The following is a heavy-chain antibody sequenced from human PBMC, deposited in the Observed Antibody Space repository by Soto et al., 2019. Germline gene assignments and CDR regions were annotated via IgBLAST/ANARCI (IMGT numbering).Heavy chain of an antibody. CDR1: GFTLSTHD. Sequence: WFLRLSFPASGFTLSTHDINWVRQAPGKGPGGISFIISIINTIYYADAVQGRFPISRYNAQSSLYLQMNSLSDEYTAVYYCARGGNSVFRYFHXWGRGTPVPVSX. CDR2: IISIINTI. J-gene: IGHJ2*01. CDR3: ARGGNSVFRYFHX. D-gene: IGHD2-21*02. V-gene: IGHV3-48*02.